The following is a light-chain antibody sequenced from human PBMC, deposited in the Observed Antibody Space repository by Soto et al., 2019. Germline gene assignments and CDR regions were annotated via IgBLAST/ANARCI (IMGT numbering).Light chain of an antibody. V-gene: IGKV1-39*01. J-gene: IGKJ2*01. Sequence: DIQMTQSPSSLSASVGDRVTITCRASQSISTFLNWYQQRPGEAPKLLIYLASNLHSGVPSRFSGSGSGTDFTLTINSLQPEDFATYFSQQTSGVPRTFGQGTKLEIK. CDR2: LAS. CDR3: QQTSGVPRT. CDR1: QSISTF.